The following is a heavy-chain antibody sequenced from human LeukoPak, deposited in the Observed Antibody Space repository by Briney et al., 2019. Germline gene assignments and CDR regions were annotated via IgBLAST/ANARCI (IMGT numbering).Heavy chain of an antibody. CDR2: IIPIFGTA. CDR1: GGTFSSYA. V-gene: IGHV1-69*13. J-gene: IGHJ4*02. D-gene: IGHD3-10*01. Sequence: SVKVSCKASGGTFSSYAISWVRQAPGQGLEWMGGIIPIFGTANYAQKFQGRVTITADESTSTAYMELSSLRSEDTAVYYCARDRELWFGELLYGGYFDYWGQGTLVTVSS. CDR3: ARDRELWFGELLYGGYFDY.